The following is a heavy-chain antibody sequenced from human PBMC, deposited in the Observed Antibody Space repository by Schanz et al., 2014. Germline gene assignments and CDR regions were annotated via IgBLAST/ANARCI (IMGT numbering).Heavy chain of an antibody. Sequence: QVQLVESGGGLVQPGGSLRLSCAASTSIFNHAWMSWVRQAPGKGLEWVALVSSDGNNDYYTDSVKGRFTISRDNSKNTLYLQMNSLRPEDTAVYYCARGGFGEVSYFDYWGQGTLGTVSS. CDR2: VSSDGNND. D-gene: IGHD3-10*01. CDR1: TSIFNHAW. J-gene: IGHJ4*02. CDR3: ARGGFGEVSYFDY. V-gene: IGHV3-30*03.